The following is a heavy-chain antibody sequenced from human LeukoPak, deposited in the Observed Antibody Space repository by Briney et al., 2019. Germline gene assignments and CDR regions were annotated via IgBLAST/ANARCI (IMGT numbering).Heavy chain of an antibody. CDR2: ISYDGSNK. CDR3: AKDVSWNWFDP. J-gene: IGHJ5*02. Sequence: PGRSLRLSCAASGFTFSTYAMHWVRQAPGKGLEWVAVISYDGSNKYYADSVKGRFPISRDNSKNTLYLQMNTLRAEDTAVYYRAKDVSWNWFDPWGQGTLVTVSS. CDR1: GFTFSTYA. V-gene: IGHV3-30*18.